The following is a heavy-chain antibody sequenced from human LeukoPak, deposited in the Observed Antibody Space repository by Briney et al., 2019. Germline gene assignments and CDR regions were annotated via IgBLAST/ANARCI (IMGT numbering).Heavy chain of an antibody. CDR1: GGSISSGTYY. V-gene: IGHV4-61*02. Sequence: SETLSLTCTVSGGSISSGTYYWSWIRQPAGKGLEWIGRIYTSGSTNYNPSLKSRVTMSVDTSKNQFSLKLSSVTAADTAVYYCARDGSSSGYYYYYMDVWGKGTTVTVSS. CDR3: ARDGSSSGYYYYYMDV. D-gene: IGHD6-6*01. CDR2: IYTSGST. J-gene: IGHJ6*03.